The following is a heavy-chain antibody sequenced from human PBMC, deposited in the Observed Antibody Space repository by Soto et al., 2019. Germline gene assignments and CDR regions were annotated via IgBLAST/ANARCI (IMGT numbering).Heavy chain of an antibody. Sequence: QVQLVQSGAEVKKPGASVKVSCKASGYSFTSYGISWVRQAPGQGLEWMGWSGAYSGNTNHPQKLQGRVTMTTDSPTTTAYMELRSLRSDDTAVYYCARGRVVPTASIDRYFYGLDVWGQGTTVIVSS. D-gene: IGHD2-2*01. J-gene: IGHJ6*02. CDR1: GYSFTSYG. CDR3: ARGRVVPTASIDRYFYGLDV. V-gene: IGHV1-18*01. CDR2: SGAYSGNT.